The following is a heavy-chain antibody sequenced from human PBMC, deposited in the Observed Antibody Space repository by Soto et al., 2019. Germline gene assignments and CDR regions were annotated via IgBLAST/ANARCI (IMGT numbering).Heavy chain of an antibody. CDR3: AKETHSNGYGSYFDN. J-gene: IGHJ4*02. V-gene: IGHV3-30*18. Sequence: QVQLVESGGGVVQPGRSLRLSCAASGFTFSSFGMHWVRQAPGKGLEWVAVISTTGGLKYAADSVKGRFTISRDNSKNTLYLQMNSLRAEDTAIYYCAKETHSNGYGSYFDNWGQGVLVTVSS. D-gene: IGHD3-22*01. CDR1: GFTFSSFG. CDR2: ISTTGGLK.